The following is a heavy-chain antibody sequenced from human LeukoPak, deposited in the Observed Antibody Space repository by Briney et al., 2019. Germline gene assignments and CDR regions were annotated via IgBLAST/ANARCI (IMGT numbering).Heavy chain of an antibody. Sequence: GGSLRLSCVVSGFTFSSYAMSWVRQAPGKGLEWVSAISGSGGSTYYADSVKGRFTISRDNSKNTLYLQMNSLRAEDTAVYYCAKTPLIVVVPPAGNPFDHWGQGTLVTVSS. CDR1: GFTFSSYA. J-gene: IGHJ4*02. CDR2: ISGSGGST. CDR3: AKTPLIVVVPPAGNPFDH. D-gene: IGHD2-2*01. V-gene: IGHV3-23*01.